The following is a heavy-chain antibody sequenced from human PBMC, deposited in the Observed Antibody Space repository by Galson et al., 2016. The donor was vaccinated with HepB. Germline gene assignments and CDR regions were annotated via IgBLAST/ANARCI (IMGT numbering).Heavy chain of an antibody. V-gene: IGHV1-2*02. CDR3: ARVPYYYDSSGYYYPYFDH. CDR1: GYTFTAYY. J-gene: IGHJ4*02. D-gene: IGHD3-22*01. CDR2: IHPNNGGT. Sequence: SVTVSCKASGYTFTAYYVHWVRQAPGQGLEWMGWIHPNNGGTNYAQKFQGRVTMTRDTSISTVHMELSRLRSDDTAVYYCARVPYYYDSSGYYYPYFDHWGQGTLVTVSS.